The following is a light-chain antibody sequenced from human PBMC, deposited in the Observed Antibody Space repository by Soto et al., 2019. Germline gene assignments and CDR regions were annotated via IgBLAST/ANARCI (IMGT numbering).Light chain of an antibody. CDR2: GAS. Sequence: EIVMTQSPATLSVSPGERATLSCRASQSVSSDLAWYQQKPGQAPRLLIYGASTRATAIPARFSGSGSGTEFTLTISSLQSEDFAIYYCQQYNNWPPITFGQGTRLEIK. CDR3: QQYNNWPPIT. CDR1: QSVSSD. J-gene: IGKJ5*01. V-gene: IGKV3D-15*01.